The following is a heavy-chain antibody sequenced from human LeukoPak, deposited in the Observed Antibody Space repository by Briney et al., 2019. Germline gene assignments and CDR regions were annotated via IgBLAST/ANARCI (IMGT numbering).Heavy chain of an antibody. V-gene: IGHV4-39*07. CDR2: IYYSGNT. CDR3: ARRTTYYYDSSGYYYVHQSFDY. Sequence: SETLSLTCTVSGVSISSSNSYWGWIRQPPGKGLEWIGSIYYSGNTYYNASLKSRVTISVDTSKNQFSLKLSSVTAADTAVYYCARRTTYYYDSSGYYYVHQSFDYWGQGTLVTVSS. D-gene: IGHD3-22*01. J-gene: IGHJ4*02. CDR1: GVSISSSNSY.